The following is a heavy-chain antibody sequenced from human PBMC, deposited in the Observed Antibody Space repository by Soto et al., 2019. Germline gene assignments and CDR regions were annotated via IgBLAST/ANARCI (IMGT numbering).Heavy chain of an antibody. J-gene: IGHJ6*02. CDR1: GFTFSSYD. Sequence: GGSLRLSCAASGFTFSSYDMHWVRQATGKGLEWVSAIGTAGDTYYPGSVKGRFTISRENAKNSLYLQMNSLRAEDTAVYYCARVKWFGDRSLGFFYYYGMDVWGQGTTVTVSS. D-gene: IGHD3-10*01. CDR3: ARVKWFGDRSLGFFYYYGMDV. V-gene: IGHV3-13*01. CDR2: IGTAGDT.